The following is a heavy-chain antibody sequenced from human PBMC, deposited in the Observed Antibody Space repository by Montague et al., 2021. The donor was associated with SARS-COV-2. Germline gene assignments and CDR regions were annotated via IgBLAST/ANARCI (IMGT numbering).Heavy chain of an antibody. CDR1: FASISTYY. D-gene: IGHD2-21*01. J-gene: IGHJ5*01. Sequence: SETLSLTCTVSFASISTYYWCWIRQPPGKGLEWIGFIFYNGSTKYNPSLKRRVSISLDTSKNQFSLKLSSVTAADTAVYYCARQDAWAYCGDECYRGWFDSWGQGTLVTVSS. CDR3: ARQDAWAYCGDECYRGWFDS. V-gene: IGHV4-59*01. CDR2: IFYNGST.